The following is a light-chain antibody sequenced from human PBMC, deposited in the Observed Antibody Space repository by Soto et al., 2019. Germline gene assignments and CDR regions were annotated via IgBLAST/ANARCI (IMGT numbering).Light chain of an antibody. CDR3: QQYGSSPPVT. J-gene: IGKJ3*01. CDR2: GAS. CDR1: QSVSSSY. Sequence: ESVLTQSPGTLSLSPGERATLSCRASQSVSSSYLAWYQRKPGQAPRLLIYGASSRATGIPDRFSGSGSGTDFTLTISRLEPEEFAVYYCQQYGSSPPVTCGPGTKVDIK. V-gene: IGKV3-20*01.